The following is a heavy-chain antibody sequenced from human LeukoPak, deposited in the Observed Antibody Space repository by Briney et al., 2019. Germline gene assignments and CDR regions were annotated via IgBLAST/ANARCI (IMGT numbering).Heavy chain of an antibody. D-gene: IGHD3-22*01. CDR3: AKDPGLDAFDI. Sequence: PGGSLRLSCAASGFTFSTYATSWVRQAPGKGLEWVSTVSTSGRSTYYADSVKGRFTISRDNSRNTLFLQMNSLRAEDTAVYYCAKDPGLDAFDIWGQGTMVTVSS. J-gene: IGHJ3*02. V-gene: IGHV3-23*01. CDR1: GFTFSTYA. CDR2: VSTSGRST.